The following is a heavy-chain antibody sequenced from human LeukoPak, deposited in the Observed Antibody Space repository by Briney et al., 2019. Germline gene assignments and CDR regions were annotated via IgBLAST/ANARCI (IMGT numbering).Heavy chain of an antibody. Sequence: ESLKISCQGSGYIFTSYWIGWVRQMPGKGLEWVGIIYPDDSDTRYSPSFQGQVTISADKSISIAYLQWSSLKASDTARYYCARLGRWQQYFDYWGQGTLVTVSS. J-gene: IGHJ4*02. D-gene: IGHD5-24*01. CDR2: IYPDDSDT. V-gene: IGHV5-51*01. CDR3: ARLGRWQQYFDY. CDR1: GYIFTSYW.